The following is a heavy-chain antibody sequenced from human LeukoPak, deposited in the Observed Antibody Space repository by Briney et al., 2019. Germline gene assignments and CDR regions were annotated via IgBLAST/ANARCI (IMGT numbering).Heavy chain of an antibody. J-gene: IGHJ4*02. CDR1: GGSISSSNW. D-gene: IGHD3-22*01. CDR2: IYHSGST. Sequence: PSETLSLTCAVSGGSISSSNWWSWVRQPPGKGLEWIGEIYHSGSTNYNPSLKSRVTISVDKSKNQFSLKLSSVTAADTAVYYCARAVYDSSGSSTNFDYWGQGTLVTVSS. CDR3: ARAVYDSSGSSTNFDY. V-gene: IGHV4-4*02.